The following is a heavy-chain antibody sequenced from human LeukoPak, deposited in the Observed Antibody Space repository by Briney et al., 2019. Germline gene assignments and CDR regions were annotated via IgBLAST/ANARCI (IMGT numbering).Heavy chain of an antibody. CDR3: ARDRLHDHYYFDY. J-gene: IGHJ4*02. V-gene: IGHV3-21*01. CDR1: GFTFSSYS. CDR2: ITSGSSYI. Sequence: GGSLRLSCAASGFTFSSYSMNWLRQAPGKGLEWVSSITSGSSYIYYADSMKGRFTVSRDNAKNSLYLQMNSLRAEDTAVYYCARDRLHDHYYFDYWGQGTLVTVSS. D-gene: IGHD5-18*01.